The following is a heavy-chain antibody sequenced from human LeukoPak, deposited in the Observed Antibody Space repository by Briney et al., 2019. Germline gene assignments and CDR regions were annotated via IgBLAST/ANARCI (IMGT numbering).Heavy chain of an antibody. Sequence: KPSETLSLTCAVSGYSTSSGYYWGWIRQPPGKGLEWIGSIYHSGSTYYNPSLKSRVTISVDTSKNQFSLKLSSVTAADTAVYYCAGLQLRYDFWSGYYRDNWFDPWGQGTLVTVSS. V-gene: IGHV4-38-2*01. J-gene: IGHJ5*02. CDR1: GYSTSSGYY. CDR2: IYHSGST. D-gene: IGHD3-3*01. CDR3: AGLQLRYDFWSGYYRDNWFDP.